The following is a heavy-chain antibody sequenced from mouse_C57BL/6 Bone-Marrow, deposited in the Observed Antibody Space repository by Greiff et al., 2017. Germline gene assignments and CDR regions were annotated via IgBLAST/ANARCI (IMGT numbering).Heavy chain of an antibody. Sequence: VQLQQPGAELVKPGASVKLSCKASGYTFTSYWMHWVKQRPGQGLEWIGMIHPNSGSTNYNEKFKSKATLTVDKSSSTAYMQLSSLTSEDSAVYYCARFYYDYDGVAMDDWGQGASVTVSS. CDR3: ARFYYDYDGVAMDD. V-gene: IGHV1-64*01. CDR1: GYTFTSYW. D-gene: IGHD2-4*01. CDR2: IHPNSGST. J-gene: IGHJ4*01.